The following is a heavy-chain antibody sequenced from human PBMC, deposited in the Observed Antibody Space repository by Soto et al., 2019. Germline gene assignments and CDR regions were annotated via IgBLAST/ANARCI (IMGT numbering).Heavy chain of an antibody. CDR1: GGTFSSYA. J-gene: IGHJ6*02. D-gene: IGHD3-3*01. V-gene: IGHV1-69*13. CDR3: ARDITSFGVVTQYYYGMDV. CDR2: IIPIFGTA. Sequence: SVKVSCKASGGTFSSYAISWVRQAPGQGLEWMGGIIPIFGTANYAQKFQGRVTITADESTSTAYMELSSLRSEDTAVYYCARDITSFGVVTQYYYGMDVWGQGTTVTVSS.